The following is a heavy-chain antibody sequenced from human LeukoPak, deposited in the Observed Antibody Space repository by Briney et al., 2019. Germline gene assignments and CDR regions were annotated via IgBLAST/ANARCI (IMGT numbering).Heavy chain of an antibody. V-gene: IGHV3-30*02. J-gene: IGHJ4*02. D-gene: IGHD6-13*01. CDR2: IRYDGSNK. Sequence: QPGGSLRPSCAASGFTFSSYGMHWVRQAPGKGLEWVAFIRYDGSNKYYADSVKGRFTISRDNSKNTLYLQMNSLRAEDTAVYYCAKDRSIAAAGTGYFDYWGQGTLVTVSS. CDR3: AKDRSIAAAGTGYFDY. CDR1: GFTFSSYG.